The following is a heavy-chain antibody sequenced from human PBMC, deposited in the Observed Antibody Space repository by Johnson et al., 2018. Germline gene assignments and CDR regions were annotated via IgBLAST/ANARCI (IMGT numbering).Heavy chain of an antibody. D-gene: IGHD3-16*01. Sequence: VQLVESGGGLVQPGGSLRLSCAASGFTFSSYAMSWVRQAPGKGLEWVSAISGSGGSTYYADSVKGRFTISRDNSKNTLYLQMNSLRAEDTAVYYCAKAGASGCFWGRGIYYYYYGMDVWGQGTTVTVSS. CDR3: AKAGASGCFWGRGIYYYYYGMDV. J-gene: IGHJ6*02. CDR1: GFTFSSYA. CDR2: ISGSGGST. V-gene: IGHV3-23*04.